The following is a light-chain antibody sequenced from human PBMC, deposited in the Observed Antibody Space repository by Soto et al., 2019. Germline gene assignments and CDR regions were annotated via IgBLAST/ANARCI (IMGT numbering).Light chain of an antibody. V-gene: IGKV3-20*01. CDR3: QQHGNAPLT. J-gene: IGKJ5*01. Sequence: EIVLTQSPGTLSGSPVERARLSCRASQSVSSSYLAWYQQKPGQAPRLLIYGASSRATGIPARFSGSGSGTDFTLTISRLEPEDFAAYYCQQHGNAPLTCGQGTRRE. CDR1: QSVSSSY. CDR2: GAS.